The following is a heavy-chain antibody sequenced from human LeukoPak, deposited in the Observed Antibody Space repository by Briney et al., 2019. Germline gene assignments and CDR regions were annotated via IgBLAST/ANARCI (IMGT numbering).Heavy chain of an antibody. CDR1: GFTFSSYA. CDR2: ISSNGGST. J-gene: IGHJ6*03. D-gene: IGHD5-18*01. CDR3: ARAIPGGYSYGYYYYMDV. V-gene: IGHV3-64*01. Sequence: SGGSLRLSCAASGFTFSSYAMHWVRQAPGKGLEYVSAISSNGGSTYYANSVKGRFTISRDNSKNTLYLQMGSLRAEDTAVYYCARAIPGGYSYGYYYYMDVWGKGTTVTISS.